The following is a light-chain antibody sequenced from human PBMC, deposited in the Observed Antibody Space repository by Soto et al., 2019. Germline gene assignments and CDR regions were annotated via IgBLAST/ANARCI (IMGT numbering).Light chain of an antibody. V-gene: IGKV3-15*01. CDR3: KQYNNWPPAWT. Sequence: EIVMTQSPATLSVSPGERATLSCRASQSVSSDLAWYQQKPGQAPRLLIYGASTRATGIPARFSGSGSGTEFTLTISSLQSKDFAVYYCKQYNNWPPAWTFGQGPRVDIK. CDR2: GAS. CDR1: QSVSSD. J-gene: IGKJ1*01.